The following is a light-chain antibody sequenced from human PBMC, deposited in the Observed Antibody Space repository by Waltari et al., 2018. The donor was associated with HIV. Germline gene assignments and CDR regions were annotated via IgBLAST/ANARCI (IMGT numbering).Light chain of an antibody. CDR1: ALTKKY. CDR3: QSTDYDGTWV. CDR2: KDI. Sequence: SYDLTQPPSVSVSPGQTARINCSRGALTKKYSSWYRQKAGQAPMLFIYKDIPRPSGIPERISGSGSGTGVTLTISDVQTEDEGDYFCQSTDYDGTWVFGGGTKLTVL. V-gene: IGLV3-25*03. J-gene: IGLJ3*02.